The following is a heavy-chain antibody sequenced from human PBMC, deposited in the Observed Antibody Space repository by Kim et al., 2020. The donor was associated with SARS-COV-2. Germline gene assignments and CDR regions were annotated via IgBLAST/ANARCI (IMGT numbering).Heavy chain of an antibody. CDR2: INHSGST. CDR3: ARAFPHCGYSFGRCFAY. CDR1: GGSFSGYY. Sequence: SETLSLTCAVYGGSFSGYYWSWIRQPPGKGLEWIGEINHSGSTNYNPSLKSRVTISVDTSKNQFSLKLSSVTAADTAVYYCARAFPHCGYSFGRCFAYWG. D-gene: IGHD5-18*01. J-gene: IGHJ4*01. V-gene: IGHV4-34*01.